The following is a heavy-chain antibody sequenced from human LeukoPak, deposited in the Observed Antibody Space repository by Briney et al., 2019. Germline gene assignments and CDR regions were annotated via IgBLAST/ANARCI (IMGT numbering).Heavy chain of an antibody. D-gene: IGHD2-15*01. Sequence: GGSLRLSCTAPGFTFGDYAMAWVRQAPGKGLEWVGFIRSKSYGGTTEYAASVKGRFTISRDDSKSIAYLQMNSLKTEDTAVYYCSRGPYCSSGSCYPDPDAFDIWGQGTVVTFSS. J-gene: IGHJ3*02. CDR3: SRGPYCSSGSCYPDPDAFDI. V-gene: IGHV3-49*04. CDR1: GFTFGDYA. CDR2: IRSKSYGGTT.